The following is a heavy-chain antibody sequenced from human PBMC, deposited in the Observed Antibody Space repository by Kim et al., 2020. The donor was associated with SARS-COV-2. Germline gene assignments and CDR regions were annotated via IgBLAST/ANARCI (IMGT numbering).Heavy chain of an antibody. J-gene: IGHJ4*02. CDR3: ARLRAARPLDY. D-gene: IGHD6-6*01. Sequence: TRYSPSSKGRVTTSADKSIGTAYLQWSSLTASDTAMYYCARLRAARPLDYWGQGTLVTVSS. V-gene: IGHV5-51*01. CDR2: T.